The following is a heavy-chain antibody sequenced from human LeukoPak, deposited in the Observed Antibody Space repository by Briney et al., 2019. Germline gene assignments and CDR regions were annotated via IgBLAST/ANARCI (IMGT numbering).Heavy chain of an antibody. CDR2: IFYSGST. V-gene: IGHV4-30-4*01. J-gene: IGHJ4*02. CDR3: ARGVGRDFWSGSMGFDY. CDR1: GGSISSGDYY. Sequence: SETLSLTCTVSGGSISSGDYYWSWIRQPPGKGLEWIGHIFYSGSTNYNPSLKSRVTISVDTSKNQFSLKLSSVTAADTAVYYCARGVGRDFWSGSMGFDYWGQGTLVTVSS. D-gene: IGHD3-3*01.